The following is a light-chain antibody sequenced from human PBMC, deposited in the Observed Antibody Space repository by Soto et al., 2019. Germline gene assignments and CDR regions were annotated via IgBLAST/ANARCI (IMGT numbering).Light chain of an antibody. CDR3: LQHNNYPPLT. CDR1: QDIRNE. J-gene: IGKJ4*01. V-gene: IGKV1-17*01. Sequence: DIQMTQSPSSVSASVGDRVTITCRASQDIRNELAWYQHKPGKAPKRLLYVASTLQSRVPSRYSGSASGTEFTLTMSSLQPEDFATYYCLQHNNYPPLTFGGGIKMEIK. CDR2: VAS.